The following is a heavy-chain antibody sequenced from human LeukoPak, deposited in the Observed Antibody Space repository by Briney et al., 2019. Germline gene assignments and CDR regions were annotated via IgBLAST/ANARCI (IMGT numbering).Heavy chain of an antibody. CDR3: ARGGGKGYCSSTSCQGAFDY. V-gene: IGHV4-34*01. CDR1: GGSLSGYY. Sequence: PSETLSLTCAVYGGSLSGYYWSWIRQPPGKGLEWIGEINHSGSTNYNPSLKSRVTISVDTSKNQFSLKLSSVTAADTAVYYCARGGGKGYCSSTSCQGAFDYWGQGTLVTVSS. D-gene: IGHD2-2*01. J-gene: IGHJ4*02. CDR2: INHSGST.